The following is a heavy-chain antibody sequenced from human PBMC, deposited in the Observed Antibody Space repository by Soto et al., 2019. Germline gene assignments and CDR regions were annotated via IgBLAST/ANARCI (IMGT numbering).Heavy chain of an antibody. CDR3: AREGWLQYNTHYYYYYGMDV. D-gene: IGHD5-12*01. Sequence: ASVKVSCKASGYTFTGYYMHWVRQAPGQGLEWMGCINPNSGGTNYAQKFQGRVTMTRETSISTAYMELSRLRSDDTAVYYCAREGWLQYNTHYYYYYGMDVWGQGTTVTVSS. J-gene: IGHJ6*02. V-gene: IGHV1-2*02. CDR1: GYTFTGYY. CDR2: INPNSGGT.